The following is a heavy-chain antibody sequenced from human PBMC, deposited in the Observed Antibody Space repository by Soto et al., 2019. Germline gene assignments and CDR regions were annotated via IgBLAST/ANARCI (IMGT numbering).Heavy chain of an antibody. CDR2: ISSSSSYI. J-gene: IGHJ3*02. CDR1: GFTFSSYS. V-gene: IGHV3-21*04. CDR3: AKDARIAAAGNDAFDI. Sequence: GGSLRLSCAASGFTFSSYSMNWVRQAPGKGLEWVSSISSSSSYIYYADSVKGRFTISRDNSKNTLYLQMNSLRAEDTAVYYCAKDARIAAAGNDAFDIWGQGTMVTVSS. D-gene: IGHD6-13*01.